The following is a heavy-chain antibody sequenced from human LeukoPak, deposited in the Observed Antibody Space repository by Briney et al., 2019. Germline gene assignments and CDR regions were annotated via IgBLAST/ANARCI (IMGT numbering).Heavy chain of an antibody. CDR1: GYTFTSYG. D-gene: IGHD2-21*02. V-gene: IGHV1-18*01. Sequence: EASVKVSCKASGYTFTSYGISWVRQAPGQGLEWMGWISAYNGNTNYAQKLQGRVTMTTDTSTSTAYMELRSLRSDDTAVYYCARDAGTYCGGDCYPADYYYYYYMDVWGKGTTVTISS. J-gene: IGHJ6*03. CDR2: ISAYNGNT. CDR3: ARDAGTYCGGDCYPADYYYYYYMDV.